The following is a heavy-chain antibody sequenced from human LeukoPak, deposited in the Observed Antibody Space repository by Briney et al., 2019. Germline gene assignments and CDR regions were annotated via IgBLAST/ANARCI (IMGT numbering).Heavy chain of an antibody. J-gene: IGHJ6*03. V-gene: IGHV4-38-2*02. D-gene: IGHD1-26*01. CDR2: IYHSGST. Sequence: SETLSLTCSVSGYSITSGYYWGWIRQPPGKGLEWIGSIYHSGSTSYNPSLKSRVTISVDTSKNQFSLKLSSVTAADTAVYYCARQGWELLNYYYYMDVWGKGTTVTISS. CDR1: GYSITSGYY. CDR3: ARQGWELLNYYYYMDV.